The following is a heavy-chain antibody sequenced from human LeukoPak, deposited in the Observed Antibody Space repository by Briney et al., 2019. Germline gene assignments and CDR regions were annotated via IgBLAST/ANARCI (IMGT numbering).Heavy chain of an antibody. Sequence: PSETLSLTCTVSGVSIRSSNSYWSWIRQPPGKGLEWIGEINHSGSTNYNPSLKSRVTISVDTSKNQFSLKLSSVTAAGTAVYYCARHRTYYDSSGYYFDYWGQGTLVTVSS. J-gene: IGHJ4*02. CDR2: INHSGST. CDR1: GVSIRSSNSY. V-gene: IGHV4-39*01. D-gene: IGHD3-22*01. CDR3: ARHRTYYDSSGYYFDY.